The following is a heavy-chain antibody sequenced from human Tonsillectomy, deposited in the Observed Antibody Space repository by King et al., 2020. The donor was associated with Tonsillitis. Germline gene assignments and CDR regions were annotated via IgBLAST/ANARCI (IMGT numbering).Heavy chain of an antibody. J-gene: IGHJ1*01. Sequence: VQLVQSGGGVVQPGRSLRLSCEASGFTFSVYGMRLVRQAPCKGLEWVAIIWDDGTTQDYADNVKGRFTASSDNSKNTLYLQMNSLRAEDTALDYCARAQRRIHSSSWYVDPAEYFQHWGQGTLVTVSS. V-gene: IGHV3-33*08. CDR1: GFTFSVYG. CDR3: ARAQRRIHSSSWYVDPAEYFQH. D-gene: IGHD6-13*01. CDR2: IWDDGTTQ.